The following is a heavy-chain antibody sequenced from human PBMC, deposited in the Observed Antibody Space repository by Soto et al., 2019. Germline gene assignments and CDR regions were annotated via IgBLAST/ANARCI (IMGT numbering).Heavy chain of an antibody. CDR1: GDTFNSYV. D-gene: IGHD3-16*01. J-gene: IGHJ4*02. CDR2: IIPIIGVT. Sequence: QVQLVQSGAEVKRPGSSVKVSCESSGDTFNSYVISWVRQAPGQGLEWMGGIIPIIGVTHYAQKFQGRVTIRAHSSTGTAYMELTNLGFEDTALYYCARESLGAKGADHWGQGTLVTVSS. CDR3: ARESLGAKGADH. V-gene: IGHV1-69*17.